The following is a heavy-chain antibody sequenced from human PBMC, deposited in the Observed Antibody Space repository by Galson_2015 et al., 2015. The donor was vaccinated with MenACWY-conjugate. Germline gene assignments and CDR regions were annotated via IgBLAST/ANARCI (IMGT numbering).Heavy chain of an antibody. CDR2: IRDSGTAT. CDR1: GFTFRQYA. Sequence: SLRLSCAVSGFTFRQYAMSWVRQAPGTGLEWVAIIRDSGTATHYIDSVKGRFTISRDNSKTTRYLQMSRLRAEDTALYYCAKDVYMDVWSKGTTVSVSS. J-gene: IGHJ6*03. V-gene: IGHV3-23*01. CDR3: AKDVYMDV.